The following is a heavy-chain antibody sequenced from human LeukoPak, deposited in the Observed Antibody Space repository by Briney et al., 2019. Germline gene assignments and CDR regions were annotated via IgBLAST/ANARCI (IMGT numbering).Heavy chain of an antibody. CDR3: ARALPRTTVGFRGMDV. D-gene: IGHD4-11*01. Sequence: SETLSLICTLSGCSITSYYWSWIRQPAGKGLEWIGRIYNSVSTNYNPSLKSRLTMSVDTSTNQFSLTLSSVTAADTPVYYCARALPRTTVGFRGMDVWGQGTTVTVSS. J-gene: IGHJ6*02. CDR2: IYNSVST. CDR1: GCSITSYY. V-gene: IGHV4-4*07.